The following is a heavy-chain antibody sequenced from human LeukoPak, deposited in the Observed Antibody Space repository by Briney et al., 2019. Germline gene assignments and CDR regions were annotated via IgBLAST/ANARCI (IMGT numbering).Heavy chain of an antibody. D-gene: IGHD6-13*01. CDR1: GGSISSYY. CDR3: ARAAFSSSWYGDFDY. CDR2: IYYSGST. J-gene: IGHJ4*02. V-gene: IGHV4-39*07. Sequence: PWETLSLTCTASGGSISSYYRSWIRQPPGKGLEWIGSIYYSGSTYYNPSLKRRVTISVDTSKNQFSLKLSSVTAADTAVYYCARAAFSSSWYGDFDYWGQGTLVTVSS.